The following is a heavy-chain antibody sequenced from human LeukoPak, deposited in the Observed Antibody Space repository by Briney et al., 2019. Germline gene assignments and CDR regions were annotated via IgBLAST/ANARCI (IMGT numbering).Heavy chain of an antibody. CDR1: GFTFDDYA. D-gene: IGHD4-23*01. CDR3: AKDMSGSVYGANWLDY. J-gene: IGHJ4*02. V-gene: IGHV3-9*01. Sequence: TGGSLRLSCAASGFTFDDYAMHWVRQAPGEGLEWVSGISWNSGSIGYADSVKGRFTISRDNAKNSLYLQMNSLRAEDTALYYCAKDMSGSVYGANWLDYWGQGTLVTVSS. CDR2: ISWNSGSI.